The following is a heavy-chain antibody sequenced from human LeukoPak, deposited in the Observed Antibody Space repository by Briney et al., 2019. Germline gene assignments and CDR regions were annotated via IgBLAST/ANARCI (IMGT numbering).Heavy chain of an antibody. V-gene: IGHV1-2*02. J-gene: IGHJ3*02. CDR2: INPNSGGT. CDR1: GYTFTGYY. D-gene: IGHD4-17*01. CDR3: ARVCGERNTMTKPLGDAFDI. Sequence: ASVKVSCKASGYTFTGYYMHWVRQAPGQGLEWMGWINPNSGGTNYAQKFQGRVTMTRDTSISTAYMELSRLRSDDTAVYYCARVCGERNTMTKPLGDAFDIWGQGTMVTVSS.